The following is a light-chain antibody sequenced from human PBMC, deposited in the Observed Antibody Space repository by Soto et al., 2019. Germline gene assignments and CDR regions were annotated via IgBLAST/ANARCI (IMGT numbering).Light chain of an antibody. J-gene: IGLJ1*01. Sequence: QSVLTKPPSVSAAPGQKVTISCSGSSSSIGNNCVSWYQQLPGTAPKLLIYENEKRPSGIPDRFSGSKSGTSATLGITGLQTGDEADYYCGTWDSSLSTYVFATGTKVTVL. V-gene: IGLV1-51*02. CDR1: SSSIGNNC. CDR3: GTWDSSLSTYV. CDR2: ENE.